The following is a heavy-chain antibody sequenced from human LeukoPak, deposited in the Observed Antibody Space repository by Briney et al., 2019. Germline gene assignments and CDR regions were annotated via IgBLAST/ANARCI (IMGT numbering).Heavy chain of an antibody. Sequence: PGGSLRLSCAASRFTFSTYGMYWVRQAPGKGLEWVAVISYDGSNKYYADSVKGRFTISRDNSKNTLYLQMNSLRPEDTAVYYCARDKGYSYGNAFDIWGQGTMVTVSS. D-gene: IGHD5-18*01. CDR2: ISYDGSNK. J-gene: IGHJ3*02. CDR1: RFTFSTYG. V-gene: IGHV3-30*03. CDR3: ARDKGYSYGNAFDI.